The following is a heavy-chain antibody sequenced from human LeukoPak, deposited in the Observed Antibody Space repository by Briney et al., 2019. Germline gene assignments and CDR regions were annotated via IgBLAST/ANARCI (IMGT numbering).Heavy chain of an antibody. J-gene: IGHJ6*03. CDR3: AKAADYYYMDV. V-gene: IGHV3-43D*03. Sequence: GGSLRLSCAASGFTFSSYGMHWVRQAPGKGLEWVSLISWDGGSTYYADSVKGRFTISRDNSKNSLYLQMNSLRAEDTALYYCAKAADYYYMDVWGKGTTVTVSS. CDR2: ISWDGGST. CDR1: GFTFSSYG.